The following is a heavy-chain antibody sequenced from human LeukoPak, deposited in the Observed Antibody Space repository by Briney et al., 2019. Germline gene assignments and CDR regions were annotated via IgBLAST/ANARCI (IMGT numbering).Heavy chain of an antibody. CDR2: MNPNSGNT. D-gene: IGHD6-6*01. J-gene: IGHJ4*02. V-gene: IGHV1-8*01. CDR1: GYTFTSYD. CDR3: ARGLAKGYSSSSDDGGY. Sequence: GASVKVSCKASGYTFTSYDINWVRQATGQGLEWMGWMNPNSGNTGYAQKFQGRVTMTRNTSISTAYMELSSLRSEDTAVYYWARGLAKGYSSSSDDGGYWGQGTLVTVSS.